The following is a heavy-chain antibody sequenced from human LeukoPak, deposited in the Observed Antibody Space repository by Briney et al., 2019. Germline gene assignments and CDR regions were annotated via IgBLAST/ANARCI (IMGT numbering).Heavy chain of an antibody. Sequence: GGSLRLSCAASGFTVISNYMSWVRQAPGKGLEWVSVIYRGGYTYYADSVKGRFTISRDNSKNTLYLQMNSLRAEDTAVYYCARGEWDLNDAFDIWGQGTMVTVSS. D-gene: IGHD1-26*01. CDR2: IYRGGYT. CDR3: ARGEWDLNDAFDI. V-gene: IGHV3-53*01. J-gene: IGHJ3*02. CDR1: GFTVISNY.